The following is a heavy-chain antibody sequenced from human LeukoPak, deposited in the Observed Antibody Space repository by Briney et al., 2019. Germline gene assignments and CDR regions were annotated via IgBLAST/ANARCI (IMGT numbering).Heavy chain of an antibody. D-gene: IGHD1-26*01. Sequence: PSETLSLTCTVSGGSISSGDYSWSWIRQPPGKGLEWIGYIYYSGSTYYNPSLKSRVIMSIDTSNNQFSLKLTSVTAADTAVYYCARDIRLVGATLYFDFWGQGALVTVSA. CDR3: ARDIRLVGATLYFDF. J-gene: IGHJ4*02. CDR2: IYYSGST. CDR1: GGSISSGDYS. V-gene: IGHV4-30-4*02.